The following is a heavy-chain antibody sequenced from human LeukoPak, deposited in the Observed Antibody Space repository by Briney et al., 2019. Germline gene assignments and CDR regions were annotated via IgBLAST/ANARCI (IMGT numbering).Heavy chain of an antibody. CDR2: IYHSGST. D-gene: IGHD1-26*01. CDR1: GGSISSSSYY. Sequence: SETLSLTCTVSGGSISSSSYYWGWIRQPPGKGLEWIGSIYHSGSTYYNPSLKSRVTISVDTSKNQFSLKLSSVTAADTAVYYCARDFSGSYLGAFDIWGQGTMVTVSS. J-gene: IGHJ3*02. CDR3: ARDFSGSYLGAFDI. V-gene: IGHV4-39*07.